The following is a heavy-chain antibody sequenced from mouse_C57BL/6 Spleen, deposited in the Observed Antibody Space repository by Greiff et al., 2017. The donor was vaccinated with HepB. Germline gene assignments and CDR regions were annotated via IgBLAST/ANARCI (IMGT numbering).Heavy chain of an antibody. CDR2: IYPGSGST. Sequence: VQLQQPGAELVKPGASVKMSCKASGYTFTSYWITWVKQRPGQGLEWIGDIYPGSGSTNYDEKFKSKATLTVDTSSSTAYMQHSSLTSEDSAVYYCASSYSSGYFLLAYWGQGTLVTVSA. V-gene: IGHV1-55*01. CDR3: ASSYSSGYFLLAY. D-gene: IGHD3-1*01. J-gene: IGHJ3*01. CDR1: GYTFTSYW.